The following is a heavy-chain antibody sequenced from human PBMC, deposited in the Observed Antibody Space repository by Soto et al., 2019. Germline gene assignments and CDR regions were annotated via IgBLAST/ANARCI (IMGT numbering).Heavy chain of an antibody. D-gene: IGHD1-20*01. CDR3: AIIGYNNDLDV. J-gene: IGHJ6*02. Sequence: QVQLVQSGAEVKRPGSSVKVSCKASGGTFSSYAFSWVRQAPGQGLEWMGGIIPVFNSLSLAQNLHGRVTVTADKSTSTAYMELSALRFEDTAVYYCAIIGYNNDLDVWGQGTTVIVSS. V-gene: IGHV1-69*06. CDR2: IIPVFNSL. CDR1: GGTFSSYA.